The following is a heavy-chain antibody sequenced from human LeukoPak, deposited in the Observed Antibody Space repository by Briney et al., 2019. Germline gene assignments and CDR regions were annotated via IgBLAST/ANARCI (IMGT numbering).Heavy chain of an antibody. J-gene: IGHJ4*02. V-gene: IGHV1-46*01. Sequence: ASVKVSCTASGYTFTSYYMHWVRQAPGQGLEWMGIINPSGGSTSYAQKFQGRVTMTRDTSTSTVYMELSSLRSEDTAVYYCARGQAWEYCSGGSCYSGWDYWGQGTLVTVSS. CDR3: ARGQAWEYCSGGSCYSGWDY. D-gene: IGHD2-15*01. CDR2: INPSGGST. CDR1: GYTFTSYY.